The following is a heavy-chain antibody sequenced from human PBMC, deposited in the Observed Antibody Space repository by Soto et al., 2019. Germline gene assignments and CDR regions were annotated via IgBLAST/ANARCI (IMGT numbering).Heavy chain of an antibody. J-gene: IGHJ5*02. CDR2: IYYSGST. V-gene: IGHV4-31*03. CDR3: AREDDSSGYYYPWFDP. D-gene: IGHD3-22*01. CDR1: GGSISSGGYY. Sequence: QVQLQESGPGLVKPSQTLSLTCTVSGGSISSGGYYWSWIRQHPGKGLEWIGYIYYSGSTYYNPSLKSRVTISVDTSKNQFSLKLSSVTAADTAVYYCAREDDSSGYYYPWFDPWGQGTLVTVSS.